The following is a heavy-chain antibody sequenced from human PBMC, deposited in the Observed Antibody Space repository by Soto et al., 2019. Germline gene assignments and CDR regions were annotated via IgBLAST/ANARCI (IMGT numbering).Heavy chain of an antibody. Sequence: EVQLLESGGGLVQPGGSLRLSCAASGFTFSTYAMNWVRQAPGNGLEWVSASSGSGGSIHYADSVKCRFTISRDNSKTTLYLQMNSLRDEDTAVYHCVKGYWKGDVWGQGTTVTVSS. CDR2: SSGSGGSI. V-gene: IGHV3-23*01. CDR3: VKGYWKGDV. D-gene: IGHD1-1*01. J-gene: IGHJ6*02. CDR1: GFTFSTYA.